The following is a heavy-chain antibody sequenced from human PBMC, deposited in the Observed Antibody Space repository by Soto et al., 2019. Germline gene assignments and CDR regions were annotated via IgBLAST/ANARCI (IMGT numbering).Heavy chain of an antibody. J-gene: IGHJ6*02. V-gene: IGHV4-31*03. D-gene: IGHD3-9*01. CDR2: IYYSGST. Sequence: QVQLQESGPGLVKPSQTLSLTCTVSGGSISSGGYYWSWIRQHPGKGLEWIGYIYYSGSTYYNPSLKGRVTISVDTSKNQFALKLSSVTAADTAVYYCARGYYDILTGYYPDRMDVWGQGTTVTVSS. CDR1: GGSISSGGYY. CDR3: ARGYYDILTGYYPDRMDV.